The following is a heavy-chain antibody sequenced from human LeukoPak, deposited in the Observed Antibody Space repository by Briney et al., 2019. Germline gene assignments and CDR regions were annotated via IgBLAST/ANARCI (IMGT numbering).Heavy chain of an antibody. V-gene: IGHV4-30-2*01. Sequence: SETLSLTCAVSGGSISSGGYSWSWIRQPPGKGLEWIGYIYHSGSTYYNPSLKSRVTISVDRSKNQFSLKLSSVTAADTAVYYCARDRLNRYDFEVNAFDIWGQGTMVTVSS. CDR3: ARDRLNRYDFEVNAFDI. CDR1: GGSISSGGYS. CDR2: IYHSGST. J-gene: IGHJ3*02. D-gene: IGHD3-3*01.